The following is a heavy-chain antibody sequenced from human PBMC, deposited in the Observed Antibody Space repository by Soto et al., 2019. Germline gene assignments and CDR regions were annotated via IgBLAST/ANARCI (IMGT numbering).Heavy chain of an antibody. D-gene: IGHD2-15*01. Sequence: PGGSLRLSCAASGLTFSSFGMHWVRQPPGKGLEWVAAISYDGSYKYYGDSVKGRFTISRDNSKNTLYLQMNSLRAEDTAVYYCAKEHYCSGGSCPLVYYYYGMDVWGQGTTVTVSS. V-gene: IGHV3-30*18. CDR1: GLTFSSFG. J-gene: IGHJ6*02. CDR2: ISYDGSYK. CDR3: AKEHYCSGGSCPLVYYYYGMDV.